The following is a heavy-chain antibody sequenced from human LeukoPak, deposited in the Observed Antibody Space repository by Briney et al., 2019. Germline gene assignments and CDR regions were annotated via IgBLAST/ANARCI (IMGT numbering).Heavy chain of an antibody. V-gene: IGHV1-2*02. Sequence: ASVKVSCKASGYTFTGHYIHWVRQAPGQGLEWMGWINPNSGDTYYAQNFQGRVTMTRDTSISTAYMELNRLRSDDTAVYYCASGLTMIVPPRDYWGQGTLVTVSS. J-gene: IGHJ4*02. CDR3: ASGLTMIVPPRDY. CDR2: INPNSGDT. D-gene: IGHD3-22*01. CDR1: GYTFTGHY.